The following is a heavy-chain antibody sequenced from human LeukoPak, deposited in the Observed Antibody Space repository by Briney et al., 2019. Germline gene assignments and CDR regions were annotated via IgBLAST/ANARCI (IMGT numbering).Heavy chain of an antibody. CDR1: GYTFTSYD. J-gene: IGHJ4*02. CDR2: MNPNSGNT. D-gene: IGHD1-14*01. CDR3: ARDRWVGEPGAFDC. Sequence: WASVKVSCKASGYTFTSYDINWVRQATGQGLEWMGWMNPNSGNTGYAQKFQGRVTITRNTSISTAYMELSSLRSEDAAVYYCARDRWVGEPGAFDCWGQGTLVTVSS. V-gene: IGHV1-8*03.